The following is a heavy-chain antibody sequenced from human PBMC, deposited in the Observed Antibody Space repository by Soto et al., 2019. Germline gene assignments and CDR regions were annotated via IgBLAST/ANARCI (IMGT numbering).Heavy chain of an antibody. V-gene: IGHV3-21*01. CDR3: AREKLRYFDVGGDY. J-gene: IGHJ4*02. Sequence: PGGSLRLSCAASGFTFSSYSMNWVRQAPGKGLEWVSSISSSSSYIYYADSVKGRFTISRDNAKNSLYLQMNSLRAEDTAVYYCAREKLRYFDVGGDYWGQGTLVPVPS. D-gene: IGHD3-9*01. CDR2: ISSSSSYI. CDR1: GFTFSSYS.